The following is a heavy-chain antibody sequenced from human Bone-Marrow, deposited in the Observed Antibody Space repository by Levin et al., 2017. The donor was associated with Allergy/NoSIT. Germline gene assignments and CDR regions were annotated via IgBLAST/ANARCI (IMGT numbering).Heavy chain of an antibody. J-gene: IGHJ4*02. CDR1: GFTFSGSA. CDR2: IKSKARNYAT. Sequence: PGASVKVSCAASGFTFSGSAIHWVRQASGKGLEWVGRIKSKARNYATAYGASVKGRFIVSRDDSKNTAFLQMNSLQTEDTAMYYCAIDQVGDKGHEYWGQGTLVTVSS. V-gene: IGHV3-73*01. D-gene: IGHD1-26*01. CDR3: AIDQVGDKGHEY.